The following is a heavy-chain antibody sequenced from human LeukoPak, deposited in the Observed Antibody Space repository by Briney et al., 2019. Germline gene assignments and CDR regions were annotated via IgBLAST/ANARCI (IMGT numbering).Heavy chain of an antibody. J-gene: IGHJ4*02. Sequence: GGSLRLSCAASGFTFSSYTMSWVRQAPGKGLEWVSGVSGSGGSTHYADSVKGRFTIPRDNSKNTLYLQMNSLRAEDTAVYYCAASLPNIVVVPATKGPFGYWGQGTLVTVSS. V-gene: IGHV3-23*01. CDR2: VSGSGGST. CDR3: AASLPNIVVVPATKGPFGY. D-gene: IGHD2-2*01. CDR1: GFTFSSYT.